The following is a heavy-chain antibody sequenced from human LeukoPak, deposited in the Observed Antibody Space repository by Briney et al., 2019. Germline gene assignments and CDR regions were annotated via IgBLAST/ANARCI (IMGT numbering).Heavy chain of an antibody. D-gene: IGHD1-1*01. V-gene: IGHV3-48*01. J-gene: IGHJ4*02. CDR1: GFPFSSYS. CDR2: ISASGSDI. Sequence: PGGSVTLSCAASGFPFSSYSMNWVRQAPGKGLEWVSYISASGSDIYYLDSVKGRFTVSRDNAMNSLFLQMDRPRAEDTAVYYCVRVKGTYFDFWGQGILVTVSS. CDR3: VRVKGTYFDF.